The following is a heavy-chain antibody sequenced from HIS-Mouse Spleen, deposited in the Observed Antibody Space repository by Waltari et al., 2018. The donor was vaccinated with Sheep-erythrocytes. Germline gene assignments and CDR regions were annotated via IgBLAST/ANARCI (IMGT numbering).Heavy chain of an antibody. V-gene: IGHV4-39*01. CDR2: IYYSGGT. D-gene: IGHD3-22*01. CDR3: ARLYYYDSSGYYFDY. J-gene: IGHJ4*02. CDR1: GGSISSSSYY. Sequence: QLQLQESGPGLVKPSETLSLTCTVSGGSISSSSYYWGWIRQPPGKGLEWFGSIYYSGGTYYNPSRNSRVTISVDTSKNQFSLKLSSVTAADTAVYYCARLYYYDSSGYYFDYWGQGTLVTVSS.